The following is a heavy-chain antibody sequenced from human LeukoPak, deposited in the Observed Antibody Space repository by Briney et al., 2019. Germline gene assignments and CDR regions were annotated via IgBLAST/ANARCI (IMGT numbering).Heavy chain of an antibody. D-gene: IGHD6-13*01. CDR2: IIPIFGTA. Sequence: ASVKVSCKASGYTFTSYIISWVRQAPGQGLEWMGGIIPIFGTANYAQKFQGRVTITADESTSTAYMELSSLRSEDTAVYYCAREIGIAAAGTVTSPKFDYWGQGTLVTVSS. CDR3: AREIGIAAAGTVTSPKFDY. V-gene: IGHV1-69*13. CDR1: GYTFTSYI. J-gene: IGHJ4*02.